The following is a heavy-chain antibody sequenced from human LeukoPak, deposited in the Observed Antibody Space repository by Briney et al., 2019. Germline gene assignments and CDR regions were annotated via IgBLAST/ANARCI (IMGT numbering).Heavy chain of an antibody. V-gene: IGHV4-4*07. CDR3: ARDGGDSGSGSYLKY. J-gene: IGHJ4*02. CDR1: GASINNYY. CDR2: IHSSGST. D-gene: IGHD3-10*01. Sequence: SETLSLTCTVSGASINNYYWTWIRQPPGEGLEWIGRIHSSGSTNYNPSLKSRVTIFVDTSKNQFSLRLSSVTAADTAVYYCARDGGDSGSGSYLKYWGQGSLVSVSA.